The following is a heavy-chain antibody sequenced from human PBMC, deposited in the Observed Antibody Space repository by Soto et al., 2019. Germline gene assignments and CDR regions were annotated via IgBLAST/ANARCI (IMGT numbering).Heavy chain of an antibody. CDR3: GTSNNADLDN. D-gene: IGHD1-20*01. Sequence: QVHLVQSGAEVKTPGSSVKVSCKPSGGTLSSYTFVWVRQAPGEGLEWIGRIIAVLTLPNYAQKFQGRVTITADEATRTAYMELNSLRSEATAVSYSGTSNNADLDNSGPGTLITVSS. J-gene: IGHJ4*02. V-gene: IGHV1-69*02. CDR1: GGTLSSYT. CDR2: IIAVLTLP.